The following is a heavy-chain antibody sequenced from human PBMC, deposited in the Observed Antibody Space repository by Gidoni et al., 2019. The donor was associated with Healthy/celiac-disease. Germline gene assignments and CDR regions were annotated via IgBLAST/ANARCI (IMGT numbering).Heavy chain of an antibody. Sequence: EVQLVESGGGLVQPGRSLRLSCAASGFTFSSYWMSWVRQAPGKGLEWVANIKQDGSEKYYVDSVKGRFTISRDNAKNSLYLQMNSLRAEDTAVYYCARFLLDYYDSSGYLGYWGQGTLVTVSS. D-gene: IGHD3-22*01. CDR2: IKQDGSEK. CDR3: ARFLLDYYDSSGYLGY. V-gene: IGHV3-7*04. CDR1: GFTFSSYW. J-gene: IGHJ4*02.